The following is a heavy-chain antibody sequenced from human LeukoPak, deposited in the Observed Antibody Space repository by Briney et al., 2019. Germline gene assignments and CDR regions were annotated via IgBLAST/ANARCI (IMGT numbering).Heavy chain of an antibody. CDR2: VASSGST. CDR3: ATGGYSAWCDY. J-gene: IGHJ4*01. V-gene: IGHV4-4*07. D-gene: IGHD6-19*01. CDR1: DVALNTFF. Sequence: SGTPSLTRSVSDVALNTFFGSWIAQPAGQGLEAIGRVASSGSTSLKPSLKSRATISQDRSEKELALKLTSVTAAGTAGYFFATGGYSAWCDYWGDGGQVIVSS.